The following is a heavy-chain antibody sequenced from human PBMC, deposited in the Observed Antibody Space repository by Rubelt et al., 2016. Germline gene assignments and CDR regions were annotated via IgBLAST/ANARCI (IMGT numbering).Heavy chain of an antibody. CDR3: ARALRLENFDY. V-gene: IGHV3-33*05. J-gene: IGHJ4*02. CDR1: TFDSSA. CDR2: VSYDGANE. Sequence: TFDSSAMHWVRQAPGKGLEWVAIVSYDGANEYYRDSVKGRFTISRDNSKNTLYLQMNSLRAEDTAVYYCARALRLENFDYWGQGTLVTVSS. D-gene: IGHD5-24*01.